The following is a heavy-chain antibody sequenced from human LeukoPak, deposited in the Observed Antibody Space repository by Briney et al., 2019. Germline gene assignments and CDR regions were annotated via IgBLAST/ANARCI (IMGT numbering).Heavy chain of an antibody. V-gene: IGHV1-46*01. CDR2: IYPRDGST. J-gene: IGHJ4*02. CDR1: GYSFTSNY. Sequence: ASVKVSCKASGYSFTSNYIHWVRQAPGQGLEWVGMIYPRDGSTSYAQKFQGRVTVNRDTSTSTVHMGLSGLRAEDTAVYYCARDQEAFDYWGEGTLVTVSS. CDR3: ARDQEAFDY.